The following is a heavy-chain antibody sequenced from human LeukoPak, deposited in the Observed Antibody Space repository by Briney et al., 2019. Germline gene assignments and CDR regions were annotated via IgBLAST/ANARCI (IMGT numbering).Heavy chain of an antibody. CDR1: GYTFTSCG. Sequence: ASVKVSCKASGYTFTSCGISWVRQAPGQGLEWMGWISAYNGNTNYAQKLQGRVTMTTDTSTSTAYMELRSLRSDDTAVYYCARSRVTMTVVVITDDAFDIWGQGTMVTVSS. CDR3: ARSRVTMTVVVITDDAFDI. J-gene: IGHJ3*02. D-gene: IGHD3-22*01. V-gene: IGHV1-18*01. CDR2: ISAYNGNT.